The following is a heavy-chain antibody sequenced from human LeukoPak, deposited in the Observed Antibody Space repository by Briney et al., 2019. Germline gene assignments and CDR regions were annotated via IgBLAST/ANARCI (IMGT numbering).Heavy chain of an antibody. V-gene: IGHV3-11*05. D-gene: IGHD1-26*01. CDR3: ARDNTGSYEY. CDR2: ISGSGGHT. J-gene: IGHJ4*02. Sequence: GGSLRLSCAASGFTFSDYYMSWIRQAPGKGLEWVSYISGSGGHTTSADSVKGRFTVSRDNAKNSLYLQMNSPRTEDTALYYCARDNTGSYEYWGQGTLVTVSP. CDR1: GFTFSDYY.